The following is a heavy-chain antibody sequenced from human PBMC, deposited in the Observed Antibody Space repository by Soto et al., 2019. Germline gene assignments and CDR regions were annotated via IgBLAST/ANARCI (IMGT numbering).Heavy chain of an antibody. CDR3: ARDSPATMDLFDP. CDR1: GGSVSSGTYY. D-gene: IGHD2-2*01. J-gene: IGHJ5*02. CDR2: IHYSGTT. Sequence: KPSETLSLTCTVSGGSVSSGTYYWSWIRRPPGKRLEWIGYIHYSGTTSYNPSLKSRVTISVDRSKNQFSLKLTSVTSADTAVYYCARDSPATMDLFDPWGQGTLVTVSS. V-gene: IGHV4-61*01.